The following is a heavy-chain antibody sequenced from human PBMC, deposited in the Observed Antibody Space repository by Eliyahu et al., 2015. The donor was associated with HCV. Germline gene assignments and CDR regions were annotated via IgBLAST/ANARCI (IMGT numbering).Heavy chain of an antibody. J-gene: IGHJ4*02. Sequence: EVQLVESGGGLVQPGGSLRLSCAASGFTFSTYSMNWLRQAPGKGLEWIAYITSSSTTIYYEDSLKGRFTISRDDAKNSLYLQMNSLRAEDTAVYYCARSQAHFDYWGQGTLVTVSS. CDR2: ITSSSTTI. V-gene: IGHV3-48*04. CDR3: ARSQAHFDY. CDR1: GFTFSTYS.